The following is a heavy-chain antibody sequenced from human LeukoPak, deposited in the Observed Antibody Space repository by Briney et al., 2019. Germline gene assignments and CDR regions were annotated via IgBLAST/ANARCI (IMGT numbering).Heavy chain of an antibody. V-gene: IGHV4-34*01. Sequence: SETLSLTCAVYGGSFSVYYWSWIRQPQGKGLEWIGEINHSGSTNYNPSLKSRVTISVDTSKNQFSLKLSSVTAADTAVYYCASGGAVVAATFYYFDYRGQGTLVTVSS. D-gene: IGHD2-15*01. J-gene: IGHJ4*02. CDR3: ASGGAVVAATFYYFDY. CDR1: GGSFSVYY. CDR2: INHSGST.